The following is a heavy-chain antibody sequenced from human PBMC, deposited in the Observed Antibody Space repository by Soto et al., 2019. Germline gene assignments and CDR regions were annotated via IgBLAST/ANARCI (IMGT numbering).Heavy chain of an antibody. CDR3: ARDWEGSGWYSGHDLNDAFDI. Sequence: SVKVSCKASGYTFTSYYMHWVRQAPGQGLEWMGRIIPILGIANYAQKFQGRVTITADKSTSTAYMELSSLRSEDTAVYYCARDWEGSGWYSGHDLNDAFDIWGQGTMVTVSS. CDR2: IIPILGIA. V-gene: IGHV1-69*04. CDR1: GYTFTSYY. J-gene: IGHJ3*02. D-gene: IGHD6-19*01.